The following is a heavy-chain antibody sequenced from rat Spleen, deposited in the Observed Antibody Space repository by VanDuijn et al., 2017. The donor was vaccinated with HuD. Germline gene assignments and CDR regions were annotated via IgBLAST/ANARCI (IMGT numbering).Heavy chain of an antibody. CDR1: GFTFSNYD. V-gene: IGHV5-25*01. CDR3: ARHGSNSGYAFDY. Sequence: EVQLVASGGGLVQPGRSLKLSCAASGFTFSNYDMAWVRQAPTKGLEWVASISPSGGSTYYRDSVKGRFTVSRDNAKSTLYLQMDSLRSEDTATYYCARHGSNSGYAFDYWGQGVMVTVSS. CDR2: ISPSGGST. J-gene: IGHJ2*01. D-gene: IGHD4-3*01.